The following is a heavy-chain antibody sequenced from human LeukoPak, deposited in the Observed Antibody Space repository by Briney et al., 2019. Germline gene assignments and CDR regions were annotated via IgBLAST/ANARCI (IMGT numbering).Heavy chain of an antibody. D-gene: IGHD2-15*01. CDR2: ISGSCGST. Sequence: ETLSRTCAVYGGSFSGYYWSWVRQAPAQGLDCVSAISGSCGSTYYADSVKGRFTISRDNSKNTLYLQMNSLRAEDTAVYYCAKDGAGDCSGGSCYPYYFDYWGQGTLVTVSS. CDR3: AKDGAGDCSGGSCYPYYFDY. V-gene: IGHV3-23*01. CDR1: GGSFSGYY. J-gene: IGHJ4*02.